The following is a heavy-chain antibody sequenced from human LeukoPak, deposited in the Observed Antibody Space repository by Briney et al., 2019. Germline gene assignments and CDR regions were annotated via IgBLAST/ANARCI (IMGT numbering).Heavy chain of an antibody. CDR3: ARSVSAYAGRGWFDP. V-gene: IGHV4-39*07. CDR2: MYYTGTT. J-gene: IGHJ5*02. D-gene: IGHD5-12*01. Sequence: SQTLSLTCSVSGGSIRSLGYSWGWIRQPPGKGLEWIASMYYTGTTYYNPSLKSRVTMSVDTSKNQFSLNLTSVTAADTAVFYCARSVSAYAGRGWFDPWGQGTLVTVSS. CDR1: GGSIRSLGYS.